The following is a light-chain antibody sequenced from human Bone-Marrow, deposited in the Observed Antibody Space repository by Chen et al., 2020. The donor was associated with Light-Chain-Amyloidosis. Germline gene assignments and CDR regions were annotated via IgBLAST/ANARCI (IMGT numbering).Light chain of an antibody. CDR1: NIGSTS. V-gene: IGLV3-21*02. Sequence: SYVLTQPSSVSVAPAQTSTIVCGGNNIGSTSVHWYQQTPGQAPLLVVYDDSDRPSGIPERLSGSNSGNTATLTISRVEAGDEADYYCQVWDRSSDRPVFGGGTKLTVL. J-gene: IGLJ3*02. CDR3: QVWDRSSDRPV. CDR2: DDS.